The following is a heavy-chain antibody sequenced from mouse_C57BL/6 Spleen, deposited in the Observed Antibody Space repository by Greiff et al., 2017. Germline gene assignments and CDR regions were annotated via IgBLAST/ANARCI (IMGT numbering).Heavy chain of an antibody. Sequence: VHLVESGPELVKPGASVKISCKASGYAFSSSWMNWVKQRPGKGLEWIGRIYPGDGDTNYNGKFKGKATLTADKSSSTAYMQLSSQTSEDSAVYFCARRGFITTVVGFDYWGQGTTLTVSS. J-gene: IGHJ2*01. CDR3: ARRGFITTVVGFDY. CDR2: IYPGDGDT. CDR1: GYAFSSSW. D-gene: IGHD1-1*01. V-gene: IGHV1-82*01.